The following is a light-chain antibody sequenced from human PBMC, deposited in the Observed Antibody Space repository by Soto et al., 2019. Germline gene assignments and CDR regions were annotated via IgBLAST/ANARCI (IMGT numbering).Light chain of an antibody. CDR3: QQSYSTPFT. J-gene: IGKJ3*01. CDR2: AAS. Sequence: DIQMTQSPSSLSASVGDSVTITCRASQSISNYLNWYQQKPGKAPKPLVYAASSLQSGVPSRFSGSGSGTDFTLTISSLQPEDFATYYCQQSYSTPFTFGPGTKVDIK. CDR1: QSISNY. V-gene: IGKV1-39*01.